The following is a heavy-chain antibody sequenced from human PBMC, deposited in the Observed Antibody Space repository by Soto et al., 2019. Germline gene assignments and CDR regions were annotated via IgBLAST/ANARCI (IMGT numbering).Heavy chain of an antibody. CDR1: XFTFXXXX. Sequence: GSLRLSCAAXXFTFXXXXXIXVRQAPGKGLEWVSAISGSGGSTYYADSVKGRFTISRDNSKNTLYLQMNSLRAEDTAVYYCAKLMGATNFDYWGQGTLVTVSS. D-gene: IGHD1-26*01. J-gene: IGHJ4*02. CDR2: ISGSGGST. CDR3: AKLMGATNFDY. V-gene: IGHV3-23*01.